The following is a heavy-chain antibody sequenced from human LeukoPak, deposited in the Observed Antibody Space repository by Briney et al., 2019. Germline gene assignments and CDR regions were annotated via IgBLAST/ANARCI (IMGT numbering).Heavy chain of an antibody. D-gene: IGHD5-18*01. V-gene: IGHV4-4*07. CDR3: AGARCSYGKPYYFDY. J-gene: IGHJ4*02. Sequence: PSETLSLTCTVSGGSISSYYWSWIRQPAGKGLEWIGRIYTSGSTNYNPSLKSRVTMSVDTSKNQFSLKLSSVTAADTAVYYCAGARCSYGKPYYFDYWGQGTLVTVSS. CDR2: IYTSGST. CDR1: GGSISSYY.